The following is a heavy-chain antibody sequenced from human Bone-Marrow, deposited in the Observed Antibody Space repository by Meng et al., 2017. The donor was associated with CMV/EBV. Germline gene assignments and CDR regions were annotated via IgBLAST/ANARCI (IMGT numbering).Heavy chain of an antibody. D-gene: IGHD6-19*01. CDR2: INPNSGNT. J-gene: IGHJ6*02. CDR1: GYSFTGYY. Sequence: ASVKDSCKASGYSFTGYYIHWVRQAPGQGLEWMGWINPNSGNTGYAQKFQGRVTITRNTSINTAYMELSSLRSEDTAADYCGRGGSGWHTTYYYYGMDFWGQGTTVTVSS. CDR3: GRGGSGWHTTYYYYGMDF. V-gene: IGHV1-8*03.